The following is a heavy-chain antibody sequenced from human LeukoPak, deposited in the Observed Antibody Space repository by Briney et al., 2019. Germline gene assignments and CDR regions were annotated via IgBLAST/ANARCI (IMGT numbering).Heavy chain of an antibody. CDR3: AKEAQGCSITSCYFDS. Sequence: GGSLRLSCAASGFTVSSNYMSWVRQAPGKGLEWVSVIYSGGNTYYADSVKGRFTISRDNSKNTLYLQMNSLRAEDTAVYYCAKEAQGCSITSCYFDSWGQGTLVTVSS. CDR1: GFTVSSNY. V-gene: IGHV3-66*01. D-gene: IGHD2-2*01. J-gene: IGHJ4*02. CDR2: IYSGGNT.